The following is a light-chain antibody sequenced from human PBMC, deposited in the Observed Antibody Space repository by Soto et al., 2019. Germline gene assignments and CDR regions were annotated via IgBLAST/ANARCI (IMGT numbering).Light chain of an antibody. J-gene: IGLJ2*01. CDR2: EVS. V-gene: IGLV2-8*01. CDR1: SSDIGAYNY. CDR3: SSFTGSDNP. Sequence: QSALTQPPSASGSPGQSVTISCTGTSSDIGAYNYVSWYQQYPGKAPKLIIYEVSQRPSGVPDRFSGSKSGNTASLTVSGLQLEDEADYYCSSFTGSDNPFGVGTKLTVL.